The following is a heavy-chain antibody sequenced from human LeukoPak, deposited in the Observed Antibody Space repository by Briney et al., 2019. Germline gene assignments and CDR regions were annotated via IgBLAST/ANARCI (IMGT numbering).Heavy chain of an antibody. CDR3: ARETPYCSSTSCYRGPNYYYGMDV. Sequence: SWVRQHPGKGLEWIGYIYYSGSTYYNPSLKSRVTISVDTSKNQFSLKLSSVTAADTAVYYCARETPYCSSTSCYRGPNYYYGMDVWGQGTTVTVSS. D-gene: IGHD2-2*01. CDR2: IYYSGST. V-gene: IGHV4-31*02. J-gene: IGHJ6*02.